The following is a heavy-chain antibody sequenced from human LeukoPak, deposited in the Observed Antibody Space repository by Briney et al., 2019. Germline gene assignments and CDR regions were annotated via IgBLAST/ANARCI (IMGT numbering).Heavy chain of an antibody. V-gene: IGHV3-43*01. J-gene: IGHJ4*02. Sequence: GGSLRLSCAASGFTFDDYTMHWVRQAPGKGLEWVSLISWDGGSTYYADSVKGRFTISRDNSKNSLYLQMNSLRIEDTALYYCAKDLGTWGGVPGYWGQGTLVTVSS. CDR1: GFTFDDYT. CDR2: ISWDGGST. CDR3: AKDLGTWGGVPGY. D-gene: IGHD3-16*01.